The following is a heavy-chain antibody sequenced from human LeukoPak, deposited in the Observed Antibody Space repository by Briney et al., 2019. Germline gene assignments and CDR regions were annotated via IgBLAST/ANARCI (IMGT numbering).Heavy chain of an antibody. Sequence: GGSLRLFCAASGFTFSSYYMHWVRQAPGKGLEWVSSISSSSNYIYYADSETGRFTISRDNAKNSLYLQMNSLRAEDTAVYYCARGRPGSSSSGGGYFDYWGQGTLVTVSS. D-gene: IGHD6-6*01. CDR1: GFTFSSYY. CDR3: ARGRPGSSSSGGGYFDY. V-gene: IGHV3-21*01. J-gene: IGHJ4*02. CDR2: ISSSSNYI.